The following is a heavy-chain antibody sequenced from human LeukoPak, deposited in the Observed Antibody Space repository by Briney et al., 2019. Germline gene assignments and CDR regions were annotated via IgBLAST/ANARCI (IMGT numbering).Heavy chain of an antibody. CDR3: AREGSKSVSSSWYPPTDFDY. CDR1: GGSISSSNW. CDR2: IYHRGST. J-gene: IGHJ4*02. Sequence: KPSQTLSLTCAVSGGSISSSNWWSWVRQPPGKGLEWIGEIYHRGSTNYNPSLKSRVTISVDKSKNQFSLKLSSVTAADTAVYYCAREGSKSVSSSWYPPTDFDYWGQGTLVTVSS. D-gene: IGHD6-13*01. V-gene: IGHV4-4*02.